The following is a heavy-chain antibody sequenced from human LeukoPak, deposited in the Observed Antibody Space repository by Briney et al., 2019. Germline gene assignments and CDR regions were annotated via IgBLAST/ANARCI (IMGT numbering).Heavy chain of an antibody. CDR3: ARGQITIEGSDAFDI. J-gene: IGHJ3*02. CDR2: IYYSGST. V-gene: IGHV4-31*03. Sequence: PSETLSLTCTVSGGSLSSGGYSWSWIRQHPGKGLEWIGYIYYSGSTYYNPSLKSRVTISVDTSKNQFSLKLSSVTAADTAVYYCARGQITIEGSDAFDIWGQGTMVTVSS. CDR1: GGSLSSGGYS. D-gene: IGHD3-16*01.